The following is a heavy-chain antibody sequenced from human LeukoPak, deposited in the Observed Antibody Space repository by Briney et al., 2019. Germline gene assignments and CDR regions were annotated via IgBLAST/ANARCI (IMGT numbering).Heavy chain of an antibody. D-gene: IGHD2-15*01. V-gene: IGHV4-34*01. J-gene: IGHJ4*02. CDR3: ARPYRRYCSGGSCPFDY. CDR2: INHSGST. CDR1: GGSFSGYY. Sequence: SETLSLTCAVYGGSFSGYYWSWIRQPPGKGLEWIGEINHSGSTTYNPSLKSRVTMSVDTSTNQFSLKLSSVTAADTAVYYCARPYRRYCSGGSCPFDYWGQGTLVTVSS.